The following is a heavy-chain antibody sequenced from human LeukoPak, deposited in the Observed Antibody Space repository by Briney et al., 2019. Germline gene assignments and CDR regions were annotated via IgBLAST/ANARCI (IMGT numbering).Heavy chain of an antibody. CDR2: IYSSGST. CDR1: GGSISSGSYY. Sequence: MSSETLSLTCTVSGGSISSGSYYWSWIRQPAGKGLEWIGRIYSSGSTNYNPSLKSRATISVDTSKNQFSLNLSSVTAADTAVYSCARDGGTGYFDYWGQGTLVTVSS. CDR3: ARDGGTGYFDY. V-gene: IGHV4-61*02. J-gene: IGHJ4*02. D-gene: IGHD3-16*01.